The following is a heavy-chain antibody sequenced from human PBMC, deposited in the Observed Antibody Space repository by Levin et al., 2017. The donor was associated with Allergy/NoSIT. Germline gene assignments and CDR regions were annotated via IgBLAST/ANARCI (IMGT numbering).Heavy chain of an antibody. CDR1: GFTFSSYA. CDR3: AKDQNWSIAVAGTFDY. CDR2: ISGSGGST. J-gene: IGHJ4*02. Sequence: GGSLRLSCAASGFTFSSYAMSWVRQAPGKGLEWVSAISGSGGSTYYADSVKGRFTISRDNSKNTLYLQMNSLRAEDTAVYYCAKDQNWSIAVAGTFDYWGQGTLVTVSS. D-gene: IGHD6-19*01. V-gene: IGHV3-23*01.